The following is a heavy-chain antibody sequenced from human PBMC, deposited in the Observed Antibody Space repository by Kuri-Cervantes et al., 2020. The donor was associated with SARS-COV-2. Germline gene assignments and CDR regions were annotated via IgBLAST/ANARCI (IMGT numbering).Heavy chain of an antibody. V-gene: IGHV1-69*05. CDR1: GGTFSSYA. D-gene: IGHD2-15*01. Sequence: SVKVSCKASGGTFSSYAISWVRQAPGQGLEWMGGIIPIFGTANYAQKFQGRVTITTEESTSTAYMELSSLRSEDTAVYYCARRYCSGGSCYSGGEAWFEPWGQGTLVTVSS. CDR3: ARRYCSGGSCYSGGEAWFEP. CDR2: IIPIFGTA. J-gene: IGHJ5*02.